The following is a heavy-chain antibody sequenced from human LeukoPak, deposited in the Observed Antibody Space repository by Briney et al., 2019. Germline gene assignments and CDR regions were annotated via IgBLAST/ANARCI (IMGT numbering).Heavy chain of an antibody. V-gene: IGHV1-69*06. Sequence: ASVTVSCKASGGTFSSYAVSWVRQAPGQGLEWMGRIIPIFGTANYAQKFQGRVTITADKSTSTAYMELSSLRSEDTAVYYCAGTPIVVVPAALPYWGQGTLVTVSS. CDR3: AGTPIVVVPAALPY. CDR1: GGTFSSYA. D-gene: IGHD2-2*01. CDR2: IIPIFGTA. J-gene: IGHJ4*02.